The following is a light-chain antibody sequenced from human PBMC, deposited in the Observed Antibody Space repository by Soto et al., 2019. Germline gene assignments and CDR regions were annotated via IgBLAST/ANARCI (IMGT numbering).Light chain of an antibody. J-gene: IGKJ1*01. CDR2: GAS. Sequence: EIVLTHSPRTLSLSPGERATLSFSSSQSLRSTSLAWYQQKPGQAPRLLISGASTRAADIPDRFSGSGSGTDFTLTIGRLEPEDLAVYYCQQYDSSPRTFGQGTKVDIK. CDR1: QSLRSTS. CDR3: QQYDSSPRT. V-gene: IGKV3-20*01.